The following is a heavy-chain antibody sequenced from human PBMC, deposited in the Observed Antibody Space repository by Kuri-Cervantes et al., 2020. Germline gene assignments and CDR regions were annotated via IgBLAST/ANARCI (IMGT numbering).Heavy chain of an antibody. Sequence: ASVKVSCKASGYTFTGYYLHWVRQAPGQGLERMGWINPNSGGTNYAQKCQGRVNMTRDTSISTAYMELSRLRSDHTAVYYCAGGPFRGILTGYYLSDYYNGMDVWGQGTMVTVSS. J-gene: IGHJ6*02. D-gene: IGHD3-9*01. CDR2: INPNSGGT. CDR3: AGGPFRGILTGYYLSDYYNGMDV. CDR1: GYTFTGYY. V-gene: IGHV1-2*02.